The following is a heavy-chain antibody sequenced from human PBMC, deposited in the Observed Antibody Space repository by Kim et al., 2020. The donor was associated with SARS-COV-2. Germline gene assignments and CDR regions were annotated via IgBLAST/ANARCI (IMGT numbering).Heavy chain of an antibody. J-gene: IGHJ6*02. D-gene: IGHD5-12*01. V-gene: IGHV4-34*01. Sequence: NPSLKSRVTISVDTSNNQFSLKLSSVTAADTAVYYCARRGGFARFYGMDVWGQGTTVTVSS. CDR3: ARRGGFARFYGMDV.